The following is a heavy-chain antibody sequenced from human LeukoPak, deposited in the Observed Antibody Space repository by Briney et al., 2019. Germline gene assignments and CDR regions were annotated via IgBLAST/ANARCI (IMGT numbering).Heavy chain of an antibody. V-gene: IGHV3-21*01. D-gene: IGHD3-3*01. CDR1: GFTLNTNY. CDR3: ARVPYYDFWSGYCDY. J-gene: IGHJ4*02. CDR2: ISSRSGDM. Sequence: PGGSLRLSCAASGFTLNTNYMNWVRQVPGKGLEWVSSISSRSGDMNYADSVKGRFTISRDNAKNSLYLQMNSLRAEDTAVYYCARVPYYDFWSGYCDYWGQGTLVTVSS.